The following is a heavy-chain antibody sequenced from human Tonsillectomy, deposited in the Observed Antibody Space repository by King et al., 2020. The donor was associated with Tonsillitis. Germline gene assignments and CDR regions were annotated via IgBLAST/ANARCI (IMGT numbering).Heavy chain of an antibody. CDR1: GGTFSSYA. V-gene: IGHV1-69*04. Sequence: VQLVQSGAEVKKPGSSVKVSCKASGGTFSSYAISWVRQAPGQGLEWMGRIIPILGIANYAQKFQGRVTITADKSTSTAYMGLSSLRSEDTAVYYCARVYCSSTSCYYGMDVWGQGTTVTVSS. CDR3: ARVYCSSTSCYYGMDV. J-gene: IGHJ6*02. CDR2: IIPILGIA. D-gene: IGHD2-2*01.